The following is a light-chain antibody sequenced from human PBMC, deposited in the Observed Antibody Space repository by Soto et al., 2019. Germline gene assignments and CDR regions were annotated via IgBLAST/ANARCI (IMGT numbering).Light chain of an antibody. CDR2: GNS. V-gene: IGLV1-40*01. CDR1: SSNIGAGYD. J-gene: IGLJ2*01. CDR3: QSYDSSLSGAV. Sequence: QSVLTQPPSVSGAPGQRVTISCTESSSNIGAGYDVHWYQQLPGTAPKLLIYGNSNRPSGVPDRFSGSKSGTSASLAITGVQAEDEADYYCQSYDSSLSGAVFGGGTKLTVL.